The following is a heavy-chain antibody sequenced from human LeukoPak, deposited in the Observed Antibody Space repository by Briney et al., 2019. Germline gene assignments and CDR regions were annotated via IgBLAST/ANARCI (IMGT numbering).Heavy chain of an antibody. Sequence: KTGGSLRLSCAASGFTFSEAWMSWVRQAPGKGLEWVGFTSYSGGTYYKPSLMSRITISVDRSQNQFSLKMRDVTAADTAVYFCATAEWEYFYFDSWGQGALVAVSS. J-gene: IGHJ4*02. D-gene: IGHD1-26*01. V-gene: IGHV4-4*01. CDR3: ATAEWEYFYFDS. CDR1: GFTFSEAW. CDR2: TSYSGGT.